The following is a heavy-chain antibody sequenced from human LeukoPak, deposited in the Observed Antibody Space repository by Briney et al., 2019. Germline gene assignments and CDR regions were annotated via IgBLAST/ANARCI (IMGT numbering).Heavy chain of an antibody. CDR3: ARVLRYDFWSAYYFDY. CDR1: GYTFNSYD. Sequence: ASVKVSCKASGYTFNSYDISWVRQAPGQGLEWMAWISTYNGNTNYALKVQGRATMTTDTSTSTAYMELRSLRSDDTAVYYCARVLRYDFWSAYYFDYWGQGTLVTVSS. D-gene: IGHD3-3*01. CDR2: ISTYNGNT. V-gene: IGHV1-18*01. J-gene: IGHJ4*02.